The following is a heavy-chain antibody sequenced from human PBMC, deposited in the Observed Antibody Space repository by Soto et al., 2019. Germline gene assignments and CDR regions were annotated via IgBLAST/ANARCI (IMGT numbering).Heavy chain of an antibody. CDR3: TRERRDFWSGFYYYMDV. D-gene: IGHD3-3*01. V-gene: IGHV3-49*03. CDR2: IRSKAYGGTT. Sequence: GGSLRLSCTASGFTFGDYAMSWFRQAPGKGLEWVGFIRSKAYGGTTEYAASVKGRFTISRDDSKSIAYLQMNSLKTEDTAVYYCTRERRDFWSGFYYYMDVWGKGTTVTVSS. J-gene: IGHJ6*03. CDR1: GFTFGDYA.